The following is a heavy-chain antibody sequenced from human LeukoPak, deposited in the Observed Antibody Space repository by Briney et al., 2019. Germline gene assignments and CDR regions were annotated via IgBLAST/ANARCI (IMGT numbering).Heavy chain of an antibody. CDR1: GFTFSRYA. J-gene: IGHJ4*02. V-gene: IGHV3-64D*06. D-gene: IGHD3-10*01. CDR3: VKDSSSGSYFDY. Sequence: PGGSRRLSCSASGFTFSRYAMHWVRQAPGKGLEYVSAISSNGGSTYYADSVKGRFTISRDNSRNTLHLQMSSLRVEDTAVYYCVKDSSSGSYFDYWGQGTLVTVSS. CDR2: ISSNGGST.